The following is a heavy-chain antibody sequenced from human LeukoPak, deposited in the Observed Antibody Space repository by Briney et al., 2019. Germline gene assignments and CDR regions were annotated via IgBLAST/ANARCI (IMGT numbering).Heavy chain of an antibody. D-gene: IGHD2-21*02. Sequence: SETLSLTCTVSGGSISSSSYYWGWIRQPPGKGLEWIGSIYYSGSTYYNPSLKSRVTISVDTSKNQFSLKLSSVTAADTAVYYCARRYCGGDCYYYHYYYMDVWGKGTTVTISS. CDR2: IYYSGST. V-gene: IGHV4-39*01. J-gene: IGHJ6*03. CDR1: GGSISSSSYY. CDR3: ARRYCGGDCYYYHYYYMDV.